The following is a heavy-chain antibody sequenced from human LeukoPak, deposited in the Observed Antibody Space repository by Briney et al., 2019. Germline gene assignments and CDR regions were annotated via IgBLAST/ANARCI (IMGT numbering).Heavy chain of an antibody. CDR2: IYSGGST. V-gene: IGHV3-53*01. CDR1: GFTVSSNY. Sequence: HAGGSLRLSCAASGFTVSSNYMSWVRQAPGKGLEWVSVIYSGGSTYYADSVKGRFTISRDNSKNTLYLQMNSLRAEDTAVYYCARAPHRDYYFDYWGQGTLVTVSS. CDR3: ARAPHRDYYFDY. D-gene: IGHD2-21*02. J-gene: IGHJ4*02.